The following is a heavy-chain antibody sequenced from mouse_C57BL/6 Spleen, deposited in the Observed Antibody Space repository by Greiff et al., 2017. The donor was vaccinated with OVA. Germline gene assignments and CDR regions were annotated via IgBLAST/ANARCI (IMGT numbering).Heavy chain of an antibody. CDR2: IWGDGST. D-gene: IGHD2-2*01. CDR1: GFSLTSYG. Sequence: QVQLQQSGPGLVAPSQSLSITCTVSGFSLTSYGVSWVRQPPGKGLEWMGVIWGDGSTNYHSALRSRLSISNENSKTQDFLKLNSLQTDDTATYSCAKPDIYYGYGFAYWGQGTLVTVSA. J-gene: IGHJ3*01. CDR3: AKPDIYYGYGFAY. V-gene: IGHV2-3*01.